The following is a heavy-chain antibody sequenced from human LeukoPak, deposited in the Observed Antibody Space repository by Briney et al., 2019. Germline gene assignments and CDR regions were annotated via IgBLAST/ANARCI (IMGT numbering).Heavy chain of an antibody. CDR3: ASPPTSREDC. J-gene: IGHJ4*02. D-gene: IGHD1-26*01. V-gene: IGHV5-51*01. Sequence: LGESLKISCKGSGYSFSTYWIGWVRQMPGKGLEWMGVIYPGDSDTRYSPSFQGQVTISADKSISTAYLQWSSLKASDTAMYYCASPPTSREDCWGQGTLVTVSS. CDR1: GYSFSTYW. CDR2: IYPGDSDT.